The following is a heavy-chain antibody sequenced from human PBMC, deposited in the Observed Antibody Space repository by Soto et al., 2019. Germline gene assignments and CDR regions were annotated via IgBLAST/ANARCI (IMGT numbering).Heavy chain of an antibody. J-gene: IGHJ4*02. V-gene: IGHV3-15*07. CDR2: IKSKTDGGTT. CDR3: TTDLGESRYCSGGSCLDYFDY. CDR1: GFTFSNAW. D-gene: IGHD2-15*01. Sequence: GGSLRLSCAASGFTFSNAWMNWVRQAPGKGLEWVGRIKSKTDGGTTDYAAPVKGRFTISRDDSKNTLYLQMNSLKTEDTAVYYCTTDLGESRYCSGGSCLDYFDYWGQGTLVTVSS.